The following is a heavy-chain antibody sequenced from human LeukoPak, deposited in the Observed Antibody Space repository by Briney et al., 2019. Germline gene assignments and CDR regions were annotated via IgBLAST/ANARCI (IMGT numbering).Heavy chain of an antibody. J-gene: IGHJ4*02. D-gene: IGHD4-11*01. V-gene: IGHV3-30*04. CDR1: GFTFTNYA. CDR3: ARSPYSNYPTSDY. Sequence: GGSLRLCCAASGFTFTNYAMHWVRQAAGKGLEWVALISSDGRDTYYADSVKGRFTISRDNSKNTLFLQMNSLRAEDTAVYYCARSPYSNYPTSDYWGQGTLVTVSS. CDR2: ISSDGRDT.